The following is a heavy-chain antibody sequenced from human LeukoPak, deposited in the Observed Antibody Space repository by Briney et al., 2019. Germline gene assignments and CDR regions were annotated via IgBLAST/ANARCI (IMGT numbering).Heavy chain of an antibody. CDR1: GYTFTSYG. D-gene: IGHD5-12*01. V-gene: IGHV1-18*01. J-gene: IGHJ6*03. CDR2: ISAYNGNT. CDR3: ARGGGYSDYSFRMTDYYFYYFDV. Sequence: ASVKVSCKASGYTFTSYGISWVRQAPGQGLEWMGWISAYNGNTNYAQKLQGRVTMTTDTSTSTAYMELTSLTSDDTAVYYCARGGGYSDYSFRMTDYYFYYFDVWGKGTTVTISS.